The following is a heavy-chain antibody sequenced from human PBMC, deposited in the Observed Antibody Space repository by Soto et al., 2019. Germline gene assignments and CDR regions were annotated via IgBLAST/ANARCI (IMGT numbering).Heavy chain of an antibody. CDR1: GGSITSGDYS. V-gene: IGHV4-30-4*01. Sequence: SGTLSVTCTVSGGSITSGDYSWTWIRQTPGKGLEWIGYIHHSGSTYYNPSLRSRITISVDRSKNQFSLKVHSVTAADTAVYFCARGDYSGYDFAYWGQGTQVTVSS. CDR3: ARGDYSGYDFAY. CDR2: IHHSGST. D-gene: IGHD5-12*01. J-gene: IGHJ4*02.